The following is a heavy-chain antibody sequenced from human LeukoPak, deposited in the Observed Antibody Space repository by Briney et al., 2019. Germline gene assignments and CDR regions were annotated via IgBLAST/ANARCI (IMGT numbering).Heavy chain of an antibody. Sequence: PGGSLRRSCAASGIAVNSNYMSWVRQAPGKGLEWGSLIYSGGRTEYAGSVKGRFTIFRDNSENTVYLQMNSLRVEDTAMYFCATVGSNGATCYTQYYHSWGQGTLVTVSP. J-gene: IGHJ1*01. V-gene: IGHV3-53*01. D-gene: IGHD4/OR15-4a*01. CDR2: IYSGGRT. CDR3: ATVGSNGATCYTQYYHS. CDR1: GIAVNSNY.